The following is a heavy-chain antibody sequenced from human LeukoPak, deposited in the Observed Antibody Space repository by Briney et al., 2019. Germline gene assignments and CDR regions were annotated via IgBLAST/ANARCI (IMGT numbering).Heavy chain of an antibody. Sequence: GGSLRLTCIASGVELDEYTFHWVRQAPGKGLEWVSLITGDGATTYYADSVKGRFTISRDNSILSLYLQMNSLRVEDTALYYCTKDRYCTTTSCPLDFWGQGTLVTVSS. CDR3: TKDRYCTTTSCPLDF. V-gene: IGHV3-43*01. CDR1: GVELDEYT. D-gene: IGHD2-2*01. CDR2: ITGDGATT. J-gene: IGHJ4*02.